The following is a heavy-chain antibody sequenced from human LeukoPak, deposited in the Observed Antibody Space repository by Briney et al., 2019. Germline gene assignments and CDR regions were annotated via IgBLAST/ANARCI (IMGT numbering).Heavy chain of an antibody. D-gene: IGHD4-23*01. CDR3: ARHNNYGANSMSFDS. CDR2: DYYSGTT. J-gene: IGHJ4*02. V-gene: IGHV4-39*01. CDR1: GGSVSSINYY. Sequence: SETLSLTCTVSGGSVSSINYYWAWMRQPPGKGQEWIGSDYYSGTTYYNPSLKRRVTISVDTSKNQFSLKLSSVTAADTAVYYCARHNNYGANSMSFDSWGQGTLVTVSS.